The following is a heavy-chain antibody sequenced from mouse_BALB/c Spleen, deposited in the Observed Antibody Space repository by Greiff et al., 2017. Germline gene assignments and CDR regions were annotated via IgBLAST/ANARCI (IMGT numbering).Heavy chain of an antibody. J-gene: IGHJ4*01. CDR1: GYAFSSYW. V-gene: IGHV1-80*01. Sequence: VQLQQSGAELVRPGSSVKISCKASGYAFSSYWMNWVKQRPGQGLEWIGQIYPGDGDTNYNGKFKGKATLTADKSSSTAYMHLSSLTSEDSAVYFCARKYASYYAMDYWGQGTSVTVSS. CDR2: IYPGDGDT. D-gene: IGHD2-10*02. CDR3: ARKYASYYAMDY.